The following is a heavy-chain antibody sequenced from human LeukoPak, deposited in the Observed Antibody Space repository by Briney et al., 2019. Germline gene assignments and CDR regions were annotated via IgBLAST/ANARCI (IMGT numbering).Heavy chain of an antibody. CDR2: ISIVSSTV. J-gene: IGHJ5*02. CDR1: GFTFSSYS. Sequence: GGSLRLSCAASGFTFSSYSMNWVRQAPGKGLEWISYISIVSSTVYYADSVKGRFTISRDNAKKSLYLQMNSLRVEDTAVYYCARGPPLFDPWGQGTLVTVSS. V-gene: IGHV3-48*01. CDR3: ARGPPLFDP.